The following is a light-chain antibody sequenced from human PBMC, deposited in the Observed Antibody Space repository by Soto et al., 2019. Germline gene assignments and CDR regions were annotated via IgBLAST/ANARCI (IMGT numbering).Light chain of an antibody. CDR2: GAS. CDR3: QQYGDSPAT. CDR1: QSVSSSY. J-gene: IGKJ3*01. V-gene: IGKV3-20*01. Sequence: EIVLTQSPGTLSLSPGERATLSCRASQSVSSSYLAWYQQKPGQAPRLLIYGASNRATGIPDRFSGSGSGTDFTLTFSRLEPEDFAVYYCQQYGDSPATFGPGTKVDIK.